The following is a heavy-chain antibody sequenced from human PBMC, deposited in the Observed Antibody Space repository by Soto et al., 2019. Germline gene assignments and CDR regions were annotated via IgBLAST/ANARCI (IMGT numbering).Heavy chain of an antibody. D-gene: IGHD3-22*01. Sequence: PGGSLRLSCAASGFTFSTNGMNWVRQTPGKELEWVSSISSGSTYIDYAESVKGRFTISRDNAKNLLYLQMNSLRAEDTAVYYCARDRSYYDSSGYLYYFDNWGQGTLVTASS. V-gene: IGHV3-21*06. CDR3: ARDRSYYDSSGYLYYFDN. J-gene: IGHJ4*02. CDR2: ISSGSTYI. CDR1: GFTFSTNG.